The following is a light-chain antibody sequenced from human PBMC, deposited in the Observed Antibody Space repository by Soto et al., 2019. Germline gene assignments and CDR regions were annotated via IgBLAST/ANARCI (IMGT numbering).Light chain of an antibody. CDR1: SSDVGGYNY. J-gene: IGLJ2*01. CDR2: DVS. V-gene: IGLV2-14*01. Sequence: SVLTKHASVYGYHGQSITISCTGTSSDVGGYNYVSWYQQHPGKAPKLMIYDVSNRPSGVSNRFSGSKSGNTASLTISGLQAEDEADYYCSSYTSSSTVVFGGGTKVTVL. CDR3: SSYTSSSTVV.